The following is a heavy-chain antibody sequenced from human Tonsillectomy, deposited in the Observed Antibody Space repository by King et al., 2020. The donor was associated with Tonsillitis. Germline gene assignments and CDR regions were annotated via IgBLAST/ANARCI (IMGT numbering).Heavy chain of an antibody. J-gene: IGHJ6*02. CDR2: ISGSGGST. CDR3: SKSCLDVSGTWHYYFGMDV. CDR1: GFTFSSYA. V-gene: IGHV3-23*04. D-gene: IGHD3-16*01. Sequence: VQLVESGGGLVQPGGSLRLSCAASGFTFSSYAMSWVRQAPGKGLEWVSGISGSGGSTYYADSVKGRFTISRDNSKNTLYLQMNSLRAEYTAVYYCSKSCLDVSGTWHYYFGMDVWGQGTTVTVSS.